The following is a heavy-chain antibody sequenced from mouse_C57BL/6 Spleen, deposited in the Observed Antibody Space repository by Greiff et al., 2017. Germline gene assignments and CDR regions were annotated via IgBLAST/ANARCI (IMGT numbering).Heavy chain of an antibody. J-gene: IGHJ2*01. D-gene: IGHD1-1*01. CDR2: ISSGSSTI. CDR3: ARLNYGSSYFDY. Sequence: DVQLVESGGGLVKPGGSLKLSCAASGFTFSDYGMHWVRQAPEKGLEWVAYISSGSSTIYYADTVKGRFTISRDNAKNTLFLQMTSLRSEDTAMYYCARLNYGSSYFDYWGQGTTLTVSS. V-gene: IGHV5-17*01. CDR1: GFTFSDYG.